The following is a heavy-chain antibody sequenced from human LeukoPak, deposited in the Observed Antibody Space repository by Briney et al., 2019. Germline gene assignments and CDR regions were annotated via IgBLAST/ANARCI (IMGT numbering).Heavy chain of an antibody. CDR3: ARGDGFGELWGFDY. J-gene: IGHJ4*02. Sequence: GGSLRLSCAASGFTFDDYAMHWVRQAPGKGLEWVSGISWNSGTIGYADSVKGRFTISRDNAKNFLYLQMNSLRAEDTALYYCARGDGFGELWGFDYWGQGTLVTVSS. V-gene: IGHV3-9*01. D-gene: IGHD3-10*01. CDR2: ISWNSGTI. CDR1: GFTFDDYA.